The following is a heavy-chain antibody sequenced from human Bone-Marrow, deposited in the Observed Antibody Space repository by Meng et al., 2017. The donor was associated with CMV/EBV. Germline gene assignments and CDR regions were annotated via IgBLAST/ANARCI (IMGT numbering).Heavy chain of an antibody. Sequence: GESLKISCAASGFTFSNAWMSWVRQAPGKGLEWVGRIKSKTDGGTTDYAAPVKGRFTISRDDSKNTLYLQMNSLKTEDTAVYYCTTDLDYYGSGSSRYWGQGTLVTVSS. V-gene: IGHV3-15*01. CDR3: TTDLDYYGSGSSRY. D-gene: IGHD3-10*01. CDR1: GFTFSNAW. J-gene: IGHJ4*02. CDR2: IKSKTDGGTT.